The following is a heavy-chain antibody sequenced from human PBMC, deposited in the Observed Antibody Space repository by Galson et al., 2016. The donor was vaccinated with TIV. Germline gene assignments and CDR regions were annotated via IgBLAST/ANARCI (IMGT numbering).Heavy chain of an antibody. Sequence: SVKVSCKASGYTFTSYGVTWVRQAPGQGLEWMGWISAYSGDTNYAQKFQGRVTMTRDTSTSTVYMGLSSLRSDDTAVYYCATFSGASGTFDYWGQGALVTVSS. CDR1: GYTFTSYG. V-gene: IGHV1-18*04. D-gene: IGHD2-15*01. J-gene: IGHJ4*02. CDR3: ATFSGASGTFDY. CDR2: ISAYSGDT.